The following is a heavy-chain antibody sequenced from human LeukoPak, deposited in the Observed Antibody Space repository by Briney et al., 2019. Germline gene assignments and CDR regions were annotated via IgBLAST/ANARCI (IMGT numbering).Heavy chain of an antibody. D-gene: IGHD3/OR15-3a*01. CDR1: GYSISSGYY. Sequence: PSETLSLTCTVSGYSISSGYYWGWIRQPPGKGLEWIGSIYHSGSTYYNPSLKSRVTISVDTSKDQFSLKLSSLTAADTAVYYCARVPHYYFGYGYFDTWGQGTRVTVSS. CDR3: ARVPHYYFGYGYFDT. J-gene: IGHJ4*02. V-gene: IGHV4-38-2*02. CDR2: IYHSGST.